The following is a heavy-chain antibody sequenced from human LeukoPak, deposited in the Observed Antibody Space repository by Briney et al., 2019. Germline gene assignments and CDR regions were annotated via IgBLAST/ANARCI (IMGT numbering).Heavy chain of an antibody. CDR2: ISSDGSKK. V-gene: IGHV3-30-3*01. Sequence: GGSLRLSCVASGFTLRTYAMHWVRQAPGKGLEWVAVISSDGSKKFYSDSVKGQFTISRDNSKNTLYLQMNSLRTEDTGVYFCMRDAGGYWGQGTPVTVSS. D-gene: IGHD1-14*01. CDR1: GFTLRTYA. J-gene: IGHJ4*02. CDR3: MRDAGGY.